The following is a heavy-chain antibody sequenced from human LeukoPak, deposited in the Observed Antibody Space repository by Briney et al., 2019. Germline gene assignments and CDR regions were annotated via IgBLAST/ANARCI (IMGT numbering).Heavy chain of an antibody. D-gene: IGHD3-10*01. CDR1: GYTFTSYG. CDR3: AREGITMVRDTILPDDY. Sequence: ASVKVSCKASGYTFTSYGISWVRQAPGQGLEWMGWISAYNGNTNYAQKLQGRVTITTDTSTSTAYMELRSLRSDDTAVYYCAREGITMVRDTILPDDYWGQGTLVTVSS. CDR2: ISAYNGNT. J-gene: IGHJ4*02. V-gene: IGHV1-18*01.